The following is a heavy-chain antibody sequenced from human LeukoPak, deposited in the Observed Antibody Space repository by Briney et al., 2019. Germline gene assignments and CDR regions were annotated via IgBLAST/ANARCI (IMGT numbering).Heavy chain of an antibody. CDR2: LYYSGSA. V-gene: IGHV4-59*01. Sequence: PSETLSLTCTVSGAPISDYSWSWIRQPPGKGLEWIGNLYYSGSANHNPSLKSRVTISSDTSKNQFSLKLTSVTAADTAVYYCARAGGIRTAALDLDYWGQGTLVTVSS. CDR3: ARAGGIRTAALDLDY. D-gene: IGHD6-25*01. CDR1: GAPISDYS. J-gene: IGHJ4*02.